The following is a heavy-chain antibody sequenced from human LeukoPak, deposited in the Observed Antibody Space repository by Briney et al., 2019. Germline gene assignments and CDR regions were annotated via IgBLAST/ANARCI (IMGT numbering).Heavy chain of an antibody. D-gene: IGHD3-9*01. J-gene: IGHJ6*02. CDR2: IYYSGSA. V-gene: IGHV4-59*08. CDR1: GGSISSYY. Sequence: SETLSLTCTVSGGSISSYYWSWIRQPPGKGLEWIGYIYYSGSANYNPSLKSRVTISVDTSKNQFSLKLTSVTAADTAAYYCTRHKFDWLSIDYYYYGMDVWGQGTTVTVSS. CDR3: TRHKFDWLSIDYYYYGMDV.